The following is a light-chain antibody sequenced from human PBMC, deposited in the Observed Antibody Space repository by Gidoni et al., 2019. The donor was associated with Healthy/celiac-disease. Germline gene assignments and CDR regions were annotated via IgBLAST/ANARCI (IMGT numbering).Light chain of an antibody. V-gene: IGKV3-11*01. CDR2: AAS. Sequence: VLTQSPATLSLSPGERDTLSCRASQSLGSYLDWYQQKPGQAPRLLIYAASNRATGIPARFSGSGSGTDFTLTISILEPEDFAVYYCQQRSNWPLLTFGGGTKVEIK. CDR1: QSLGSY. CDR3: QQRSNWPLLT. J-gene: IGKJ4*01.